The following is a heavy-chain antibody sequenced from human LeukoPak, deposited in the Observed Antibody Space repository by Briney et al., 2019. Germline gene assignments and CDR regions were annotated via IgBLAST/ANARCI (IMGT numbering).Heavy chain of an antibody. CDR2: IYYSGST. CDR1: GGSISSGGYY. Sequence: PSETLPLTCTVSGGSISSGGYYWSWIRQHPGKGLEWIGYIYYSGSTYYNPSLKSRVTISVDTSKNQFSLKLSSVTAADTAVYYCARAMVRGVMITTWGQGTLVTVSS. CDR3: ARAMVRGVMITT. D-gene: IGHD3-10*01. J-gene: IGHJ4*02. V-gene: IGHV4-31*03.